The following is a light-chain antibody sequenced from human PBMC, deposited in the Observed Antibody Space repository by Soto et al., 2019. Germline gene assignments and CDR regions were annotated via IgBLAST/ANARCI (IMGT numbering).Light chain of an antibody. Sequence: EIVMTRSPATLSVSAGERSTLSCRGRQSVRRKLAWYQQKPGQAPRLLIYDASTRATGIPARFSGSGSATEFILTISSLQSEDFGVYYCQQYNNWHPITFGQGTRLEIK. J-gene: IGKJ5*01. CDR1: QSVRRK. V-gene: IGKV3D-15*01. CDR3: QQYNNWHPIT. CDR2: DAS.